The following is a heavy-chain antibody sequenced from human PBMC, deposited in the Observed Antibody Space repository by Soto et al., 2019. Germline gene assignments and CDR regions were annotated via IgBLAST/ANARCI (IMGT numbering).Heavy chain of an antibody. V-gene: IGHV3-30*18. CDR1: GFTFSSYG. CDR2: ISYDGSNK. D-gene: IGHD4-17*01. CDR3: TKDPLRFSPSPVYYFDF. Sequence: QSGGPLRLSCAASGFTFSSYGMHWVRQAPGKGLEWVAVISYDGSNKHYTESVKGRFTISRDNSKNTLYLQMNSLRAEDTAFYYCTKDPLRFSPSPVYYFDFWGQGTLVTVSS. J-gene: IGHJ4*02.